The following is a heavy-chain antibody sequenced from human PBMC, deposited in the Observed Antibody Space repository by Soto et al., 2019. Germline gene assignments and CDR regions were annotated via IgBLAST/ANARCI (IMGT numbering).Heavy chain of an antibody. CDR1: GGSLSSSSYY. Sequence: QLQLQESGPGLVTPSETLSLTCTVSGGSLSSSSYYWGWIRQPPGKGLEWIGSSYYSGSTYYNPSLKSRVPLSVDPSMNQSSLKLSSVTAADTALYYDATARAVADYWGQGTLVTVSA. CDR2: SYYSGST. V-gene: IGHV4-39*01. D-gene: IGHD6-19*01. J-gene: IGHJ4*02. CDR3: ATARAVADY.